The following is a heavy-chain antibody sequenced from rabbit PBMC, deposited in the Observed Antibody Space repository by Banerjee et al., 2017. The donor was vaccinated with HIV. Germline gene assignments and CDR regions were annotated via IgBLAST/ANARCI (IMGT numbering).Heavy chain of an antibody. Sequence: QSLQESGGGLFQPGGSLALTCTASGFTLSSYWMCWVRQAPGKGLEWIGYINTGDGSAYYASWAKGRFTISKTSTTVTLQMTSLTAADTATYFCARGLYVDANSAFNLWGPGTLVTVS. J-gene: IGHJ4*01. CDR2: INTGDGSA. CDR1: GFTLSSYW. V-gene: IGHV1S40*01. D-gene: IGHD6-1*01. CDR3: ARGLYVDANSAFNL.